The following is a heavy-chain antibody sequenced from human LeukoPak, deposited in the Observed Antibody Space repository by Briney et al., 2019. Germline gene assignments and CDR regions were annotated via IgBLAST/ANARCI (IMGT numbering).Heavy chain of an antibody. V-gene: IGHV3-11*01. CDR2: ISGSGSTI. Sequence: PGGSLRLSCAASGFTFSDYYMGWIRQAPGKGLEWVSYISGSGSTIYYADSVKGRFTISRDNAKNSLYLQMNSLRAEDTAVYYCARGMRYFDWLHDYYFDYWGQGTLVTVSS. CDR3: ARGMRYFDWLHDYYFDY. CDR1: GFTFSDYY. D-gene: IGHD3-9*01. J-gene: IGHJ4*02.